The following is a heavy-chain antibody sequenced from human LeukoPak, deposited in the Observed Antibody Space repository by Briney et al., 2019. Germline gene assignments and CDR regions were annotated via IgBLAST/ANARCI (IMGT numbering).Heavy chain of an antibody. V-gene: IGHV3-7*01. CDR2: IKQDGSEK. CDR3: ARQQNYYDSSGYYYNGLYYFDY. D-gene: IGHD3-22*01. Sequence: GGSLRLSCAASGFTFSSYWMSWVRQAPGKGLEWVANIKQDGSEKYYVDSVKGRFTISRDNAKNSLYLQMNSLRAEDTAVYYCARQQNYYDSSGYYYNGLYYFDYWGQGTLVTVSS. CDR1: GFTFSSYW. J-gene: IGHJ4*02.